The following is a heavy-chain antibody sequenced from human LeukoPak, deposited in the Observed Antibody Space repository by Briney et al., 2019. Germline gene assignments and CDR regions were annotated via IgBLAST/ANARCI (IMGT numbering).Heavy chain of an antibody. Sequence: GGSLRLSCAASGFTFDDYAMHWVRQAPGKGLEWVSGISWNSGSIGYADSVKGRFTISRDNAKNSLYLQMNSLRAEDTAVYYCAKEGSPRYCSGGSCYPDYWGQGTLVTVSS. V-gene: IGHV3-9*01. CDR2: ISWNSGSI. CDR3: AKEGSPRYCSGGSCYPDY. D-gene: IGHD2-15*01. CDR1: GFTFDDYA. J-gene: IGHJ4*02.